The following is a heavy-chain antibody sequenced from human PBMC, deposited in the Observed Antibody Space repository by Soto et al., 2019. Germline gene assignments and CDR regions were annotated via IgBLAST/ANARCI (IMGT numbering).Heavy chain of an antibody. CDR1: GYTFTRYY. Sequence: ASVKVSCKASGYTFTRYYMHWVRQAPGQGLEWMGIINPSGGSTSYAQKFKGRVTMTRDTSTSTVYMELSSLRSEDTAVYYCARDLYSGSYHHSWGQGTLVTVSS. D-gene: IGHD1-26*01. CDR3: ARDLYSGSYHHS. V-gene: IGHV1-46*01. CDR2: INPSGGST. J-gene: IGHJ4*02.